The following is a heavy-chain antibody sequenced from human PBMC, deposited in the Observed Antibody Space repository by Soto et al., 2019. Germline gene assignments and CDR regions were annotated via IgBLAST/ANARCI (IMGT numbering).Heavy chain of an antibody. CDR3: ARGEMRITIFGVVIVPYYGMDV. V-gene: IGHV3-30-3*01. CDR1: GFTFGSYA. Sequence: GGSLRLSFAASGFTFGSYAMHWVRQAPGKGLERVAFISYDGSNKYYADSVKGRFTISRDNSKNTLYLQMNSLRAEDTAVYYCARGEMRITIFGVVIVPYYGMDVWGQGTTVTVSS. D-gene: IGHD3-3*01. J-gene: IGHJ6*02. CDR2: ISYDGSNK.